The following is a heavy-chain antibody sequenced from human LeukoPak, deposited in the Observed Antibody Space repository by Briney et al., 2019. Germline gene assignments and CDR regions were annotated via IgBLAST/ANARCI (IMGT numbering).Heavy chain of an antibody. CDR2: INHSGST. CDR1: GGSFSGYY. D-gene: IGHD3-10*01. CDR3: ASDRLNPTASWFVADY. Sequence: PSETLSLTCAVYGGSFSGYYWSWIRQPPGKGLEWIGEINHSGSTNYNPSLKSRVTISVDTSKNQFSLKLSSVTAADTAVYYCASDRLNPTASWFVADYWGQGTLVTVSS. V-gene: IGHV4-34*01. J-gene: IGHJ4*02.